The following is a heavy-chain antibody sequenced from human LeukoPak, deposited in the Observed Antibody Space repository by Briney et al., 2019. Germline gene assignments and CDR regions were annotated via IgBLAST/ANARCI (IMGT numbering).Heavy chain of an antibody. V-gene: IGHV3-9*01. CDR3: AKAPPYYSDSSGYFQH. CDR2: ISWNSGII. Sequence: GGSLRLSCAASGFTFDDSAMHWVRQVPGKGLEWVSGISWNSGIIDYADSVKGRFTISRDNAKNSLYLQMNNLRPDDTAFYYCAKAPPYYSDSSGYFQHWGRGTLVTVSS. J-gene: IGHJ1*01. D-gene: IGHD3-22*01. CDR1: GFTFDDSA.